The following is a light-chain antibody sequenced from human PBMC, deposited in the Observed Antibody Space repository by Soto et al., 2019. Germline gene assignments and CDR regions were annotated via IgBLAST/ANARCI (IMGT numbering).Light chain of an antibody. Sequence: IQLTQSPSSLSASVGDRVTITCRASQGISSYLAWYQQKPGKVPKLLIYAPSTLQSGVPSRFSGSGSGTDFTLTISSLQPEDVATYYCQKCGVAPFTFGGGTKVVIK. CDR1: QGISSY. CDR3: QKCGVAPFT. J-gene: IGKJ4*01. V-gene: IGKV1-27*01. CDR2: APS.